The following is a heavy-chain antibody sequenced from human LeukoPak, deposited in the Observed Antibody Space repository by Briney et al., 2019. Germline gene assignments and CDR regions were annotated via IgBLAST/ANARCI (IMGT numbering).Heavy chain of an antibody. V-gene: IGHV4-30-4*01. CDR2: IYYSVTT. CDR3: ARAVYSTSAGIDY. CDR1: GGSISSGDYY. Sequence: SETLSLTCTVSGGSISSGDYYWSWIRQPPGKGLEWIGYIYYSVTTYYNPSLKSRVAISVDTSRNQFSLKLSSVTAADTAVYYCARAVYSTSAGIDYWGQGTLVTVSS. D-gene: IGHD6-6*01. J-gene: IGHJ4*02.